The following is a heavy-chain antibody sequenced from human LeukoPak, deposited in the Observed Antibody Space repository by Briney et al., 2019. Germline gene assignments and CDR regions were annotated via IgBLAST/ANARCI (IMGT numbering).Heavy chain of an antibody. V-gene: IGHV4-34*01. CDR3: ARPRYSSGALLY. J-gene: IGHJ4*02. CDR2: INHSGST. CDR1: GGXFSGYY. Sequence: SETLSLTCAVYGGXFSGYYWSWIRQPPGKGLEWIGEINHSGSTNYNPSLKSRVTISVDTSKNQFSLKLSSVTAADTAVYYCARPRYSSGALLYWGQGTLVTVSS. D-gene: IGHD6-19*01.